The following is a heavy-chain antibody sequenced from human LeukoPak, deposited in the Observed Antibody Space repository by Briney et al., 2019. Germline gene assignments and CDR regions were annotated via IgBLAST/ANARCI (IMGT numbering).Heavy chain of an antibody. CDR1: GFTVSSNY. V-gene: IGHV3-53*01. CDR2: IYSGGST. D-gene: IGHD3-3*01. J-gene: IGHJ4*02. Sequence: GGSLRLSCAASGFTVSSNYMSWVRQAPGKGLEWVSVIYSGGSTYYADSMKGRFTISRDNSKNTLYLQMNSLRAEDTAVYYCARGTVIDDFWSGLFDYWGQGTLVTVSS. CDR3: ARGTVIDDFWSGLFDY.